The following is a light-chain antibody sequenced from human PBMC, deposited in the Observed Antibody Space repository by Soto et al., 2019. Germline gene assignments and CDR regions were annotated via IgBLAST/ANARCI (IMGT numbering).Light chain of an antibody. Sequence: DIVMTQSPDSLAVSLGERATINCKSSPSVLYSANNKNYLAWYQQKPGQPPKLLIYWASTREAGVPDRFSGSESWTDFTLTISSLQAEDVAVYYCQQYYSTPLTFGGGTKVEIK. CDR3: QQYYSTPLT. CDR2: WAS. V-gene: IGKV4-1*01. J-gene: IGKJ4*01. CDR1: PSVLYSANNKNY.